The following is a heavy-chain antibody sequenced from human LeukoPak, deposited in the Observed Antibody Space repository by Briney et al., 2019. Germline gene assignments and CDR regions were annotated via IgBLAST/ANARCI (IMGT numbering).Heavy chain of an antibody. J-gene: IGHJ4*02. Sequence: GGSLRLSCAASGFTFSDYYMSWIRQAPGKGLEWVSYISSSGSTIYYADSVKGRFTISRDNAKNSLYLQMNSLRAEDTAVYYCAKEVETGTGDFDYWGQGTLVTVSS. CDR1: GFTFSDYY. D-gene: IGHD1-1*01. CDR3: AKEVETGTGDFDY. CDR2: ISSSGSTI. V-gene: IGHV3-11*01.